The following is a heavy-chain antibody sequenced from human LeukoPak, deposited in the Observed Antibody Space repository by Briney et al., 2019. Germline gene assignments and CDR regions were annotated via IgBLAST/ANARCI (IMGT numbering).Heavy chain of an antibody. Sequence: KPGGSLRLSCAASGFTFSSYSMNWVRQAPGKGPEWVSSISSSSSYIYYADSVKGRFTISRDNAKNSLYLQMNSLRAEDTAVYYCARESRTTISPKLDYWGQGTLVTVSS. V-gene: IGHV3-21*01. CDR3: ARESRTTISPKLDY. CDR2: ISSSSSYI. J-gene: IGHJ4*02. CDR1: GFTFSSYS. D-gene: IGHD5-24*01.